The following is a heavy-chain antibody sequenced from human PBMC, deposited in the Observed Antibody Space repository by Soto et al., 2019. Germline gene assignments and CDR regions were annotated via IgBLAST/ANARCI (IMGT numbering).Heavy chain of an antibody. Sequence: GGSLRLSCAASGFTFSSYAMSWVRQAPGKGLEWVSGISGSGGSTYYADSVKGRFTISRDSSKNTLYLQMHSLRADDTAVYYCATSRRGHSSWFFFDYWGQGTLVTVSS. CDR3: ATSRRGHSSWFFFDY. V-gene: IGHV3-23*01. CDR1: GFTFSSYA. J-gene: IGHJ4*02. CDR2: ISGSGGST. D-gene: IGHD6-13*01.